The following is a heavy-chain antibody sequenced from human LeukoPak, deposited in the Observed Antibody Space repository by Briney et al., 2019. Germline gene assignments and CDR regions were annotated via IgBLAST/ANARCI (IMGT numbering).Heavy chain of an antibody. V-gene: IGHV3-21*01. Sequence: GGSLRLSCAASGFTFSDYAMDWVRQAPGKGLEWVSAISSSSAYIYYADSVKGRFTISRDNAKNSVSLRMNSLRAEDTAVYYCARIFRYQLVDYYALDVWGQGTTVTVSS. CDR3: ARIFRYQLVDYYALDV. CDR2: ISSSSAYI. J-gene: IGHJ6*02. CDR1: GFTFSDYA. D-gene: IGHD2-2*01.